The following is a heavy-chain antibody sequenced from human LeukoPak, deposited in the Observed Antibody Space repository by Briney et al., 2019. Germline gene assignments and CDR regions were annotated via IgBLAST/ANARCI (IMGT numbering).Heavy chain of an antibody. D-gene: IGHD6-19*01. J-gene: IGHJ4*02. CDR3: GRAYSTGWLGINDF. V-gene: IGHV3-49*04. Sequence: GSLRLSCAVAGFTLSEYWMTWVRQAPGKGLEWVGFIRNKANGGTAYYAASVKGRFTISRDDSKTIAYLQMTSLKAEDTGVYYCGRAYSTGWLGINDFWGQGALVTVSS. CDR1: GFTLSEYW. CDR2: IRNKANGGTA.